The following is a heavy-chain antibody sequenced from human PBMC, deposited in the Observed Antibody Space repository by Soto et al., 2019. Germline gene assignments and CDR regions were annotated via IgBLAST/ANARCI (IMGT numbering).Heavy chain of an antibody. CDR2: IIPIYGTA. CDR3: ARAVAVAADFDD. V-gene: IGHV1-69*13. Sequence: GASVKVSCKASGGTFSTYAISWVRQAPGQGLEWMGGIIPIYGTANYAQKFQGRLTMTADESTSTVYMELSSLRSDDTAVYYCARAVAVAADFDDWGQGTLVTVSS. CDR1: GGTFSTYA. J-gene: IGHJ4*02. D-gene: IGHD6-19*01.